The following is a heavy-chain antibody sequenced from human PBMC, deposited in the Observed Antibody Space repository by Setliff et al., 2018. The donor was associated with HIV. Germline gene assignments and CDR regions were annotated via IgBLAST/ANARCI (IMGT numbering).Heavy chain of an antibody. V-gene: IGHV3-74*01. CDR2: INPDGTAT. Sequence: PGGSLRLSCAVSGLPFRNYWMHWVRQVPGKGLLWVSKINPDGTATAYADSVRGRFTISRDNVNMVYLQMNSLRAEDTALYYCVRSDPSRRSGQVSLPDYWGQGALVTVSS. CDR3: VRSDPSRRSGQVSLPDY. J-gene: IGHJ4*02. D-gene: IGHD3-10*01. CDR1: GLPFRNYW.